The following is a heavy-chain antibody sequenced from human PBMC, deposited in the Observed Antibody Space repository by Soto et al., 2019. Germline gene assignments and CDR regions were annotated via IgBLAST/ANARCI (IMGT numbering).Heavy chain of an antibody. D-gene: IGHD6-6*01. CDR3: AKDLTAARRNFDI. CDR1: GFTFDDYA. V-gene: IGHV3-9*01. Sequence: GGSLRLSCAASGFTFDDYAMHWVRQAPGKGLEWVSGISWNSGSIGYADSVKGRFTISRDNAKNSLYLQMNSLRAEDTAVYYCAKDLTAARRNFDIWGQGTMVTVSS. CDR2: ISWNSGSI. J-gene: IGHJ3*02.